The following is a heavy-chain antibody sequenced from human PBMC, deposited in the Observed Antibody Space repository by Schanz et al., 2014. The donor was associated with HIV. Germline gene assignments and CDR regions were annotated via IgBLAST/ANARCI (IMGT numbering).Heavy chain of an antibody. D-gene: IGHD2-21*01. CDR2: IIPIFGAA. Sequence: QVQLVQSGAEVKKPGASVKVSCKASGGTFSNYAISWVRQAPGHALEWMGGIIPIFGAAKNAPKFQGRVTITADESTSTAYMELTGLNPEDTAIYYCARDDVLDSLASWGQGTLVTVSS. J-gene: IGHJ5*02. CDR1: GGTFSNYA. V-gene: IGHV1-69*13. CDR3: ARDDVLDSLAS.